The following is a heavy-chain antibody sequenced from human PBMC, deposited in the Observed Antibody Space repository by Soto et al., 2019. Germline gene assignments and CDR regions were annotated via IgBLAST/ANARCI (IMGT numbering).Heavy chain of an antibody. D-gene: IGHD2-8*01. J-gene: IGHJ6*02. CDR3: ARDSTIVLMVYAHLQPRGMDV. Sequence: SETLSLTCTVSGGSISSSSYYWGWIRQPPGKGLEWIGSIYYSGSTYYNPSLKSRVTISVDTSKNQFSLKLSSVTAADTAVYYCARDSTIVLMVYAHLQPRGMDVWGQGTTVTVSS. CDR2: IYYSGST. CDR1: GGSISSSSYY. V-gene: IGHV4-39*02.